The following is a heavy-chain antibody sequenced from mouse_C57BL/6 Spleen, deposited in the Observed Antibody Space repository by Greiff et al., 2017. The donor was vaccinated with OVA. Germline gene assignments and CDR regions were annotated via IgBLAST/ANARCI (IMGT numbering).Heavy chain of an antibody. CDR2: IRNKANGYTT. V-gene: IGHV7-3*01. CDR3: ARLIYYYGSSYGWCAY. D-gene: IGHD1-1*01. CDR1: GFTFTDYY. Sequence: EVMLVESGGGLVQPGGSLSLSCAASGFTFTDYYMSWVRQPPGKALEWLGFIRNKANGYTTEYSASVKGRFTISRDNSQSILYLQMNALRAEDSATYYGARLIYYYGSSYGWCAYWGQGTLVTVSA. J-gene: IGHJ3*01.